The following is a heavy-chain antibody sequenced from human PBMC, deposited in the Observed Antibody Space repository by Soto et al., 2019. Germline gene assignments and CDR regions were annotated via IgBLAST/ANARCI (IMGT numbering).Heavy chain of an antibody. V-gene: IGHV1-69*13. Sequence: ASVKVSCKASGGTFSSYAISWVRQAPGQGLEWMGGIIPIFGTANYAQKFQGRVTITADESTSTAYMELSSLRSEDTAVYYCARGTYYDFWSGYSAQTYYFDYWGQGTLVTVSS. CDR3: ARGTYYDFWSGYSAQTYYFDY. D-gene: IGHD3-3*01. CDR2: IIPIFGTA. CDR1: GGTFSSYA. J-gene: IGHJ4*02.